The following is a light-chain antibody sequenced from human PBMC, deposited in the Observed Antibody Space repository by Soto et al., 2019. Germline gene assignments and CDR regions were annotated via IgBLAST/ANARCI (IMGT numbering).Light chain of an antibody. V-gene: IGLV2-14*01. CDR1: SSDVGGYNH. J-gene: IGLJ2*01. CDR2: GVS. Sequence: QSALTQPASVSGSPGQSITISCTGTSSDVGGYNHVSWYQHPPGRAPKLILFGVSDRPSGVSHRFSGSKSGNTASLTISGLPAEDEADYYCCSYTSLSSVVFGGGTKLTVL. CDR3: CSYTSLSSVV.